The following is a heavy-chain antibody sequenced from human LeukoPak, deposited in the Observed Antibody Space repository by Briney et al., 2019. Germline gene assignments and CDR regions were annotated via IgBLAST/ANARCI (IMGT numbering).Heavy chain of an antibody. Sequence: PSETLSLTCTVSGGSISSSSYYWGWIRQPPGKGLEWIGSIYYSGSTYYNPSLKSRVTISVDTSKNQFSLKLSSVTAADTAVYYCARMYSSSLQWFDPWGQGTLVTVSS. CDR3: ARMYSSSLQWFDP. CDR2: IYYSGST. CDR1: GGSISSSSYY. V-gene: IGHV4-39*01. D-gene: IGHD6-6*01. J-gene: IGHJ5*02.